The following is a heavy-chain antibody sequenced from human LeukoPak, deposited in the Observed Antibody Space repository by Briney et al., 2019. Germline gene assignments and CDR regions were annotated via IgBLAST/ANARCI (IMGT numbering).Heavy chain of an antibody. V-gene: IGHV3-23*01. CDR3: AKEGLVISHNWFDP. Sequence: GGSLRLSCAASGFTFSSYGMSWVRQAPGKGLEWVSAISGSGGSTYYADSVKGRFTISRDNSKNTLYLQMNSLRAGDTAVYYCAKEGLVISHNWFDPWGQGTLVTVSS. CDR2: ISGSGGST. J-gene: IGHJ5*02. CDR1: GFTFSSYG. D-gene: IGHD3/OR15-3a*01.